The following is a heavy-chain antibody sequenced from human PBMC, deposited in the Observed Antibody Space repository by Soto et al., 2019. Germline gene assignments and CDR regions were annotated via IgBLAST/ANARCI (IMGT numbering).Heavy chain of an antibody. D-gene: IGHD6-19*01. CDR2: INPNSGGT. Sequence: ASVKVSCKASGYTFTGYYMHWVRQAPGQGLEWMGWINPNSGGTNYAQKFQGWVTMTRDTSISTAYMELSRLRSDDTAVYYCARVQSQWLARGRFDYWGQGTLVTVSS. J-gene: IGHJ4*02. V-gene: IGHV1-2*04. CDR3: ARVQSQWLARGRFDY. CDR1: GYTFTGYY.